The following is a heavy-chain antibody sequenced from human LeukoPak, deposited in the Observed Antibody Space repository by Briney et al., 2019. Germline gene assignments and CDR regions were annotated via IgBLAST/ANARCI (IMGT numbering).Heavy chain of an antibody. J-gene: IGHJ6*02. Sequence: SETLSLTCTVSGGSISSYYWSWIRQPPGKGLEWIGYIYYSGSTNYNPSLKSRVTLSVDTSKNQFSLKLSSVTAADTAVYYCARDSLDYYYGMDVWGQGTTVTVSS. CDR1: GGSISSYY. CDR2: IYYSGST. CDR3: ARDSLDYYYGMDV. V-gene: IGHV4-59*01.